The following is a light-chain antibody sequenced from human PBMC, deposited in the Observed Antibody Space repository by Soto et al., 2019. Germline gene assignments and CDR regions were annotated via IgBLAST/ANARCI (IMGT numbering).Light chain of an antibody. CDR2: GAS. CDR3: QQYGTSPPFT. V-gene: IGKV3-20*01. Sequence: EIVLTQSPGTLSLSPGERATLSCRASQSVISTYLAWYQQIPGQAPRLLIYGASTSATGIPDRFSGSGSGTDFTLTISSLEPEDFAVYYCQQYGTSPPFTFGQGTKLEIK. J-gene: IGKJ2*01. CDR1: QSVISTY.